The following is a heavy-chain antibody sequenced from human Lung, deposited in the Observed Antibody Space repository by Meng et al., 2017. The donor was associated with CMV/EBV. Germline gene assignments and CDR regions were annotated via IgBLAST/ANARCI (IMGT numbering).Heavy chain of an antibody. CDR2: VNHSGGA. D-gene: IGHD3-3*01. CDR3: ARLNNRITVFGVPITEGYFQH. V-gene: IGHV4-34*01. Sequence: SXTLSLXCAVSGGSFSGFHWSWIRQPPGKGLEWIGEVNHSGGASYSPSLKNRVTISVDPSKNQFSLRLMSVTAADTAVYYCARLNNRITVFGVPITEGYFQHWXNGTXVTVSS. CDR1: GGSFSGFH. J-gene: IGHJ1*01.